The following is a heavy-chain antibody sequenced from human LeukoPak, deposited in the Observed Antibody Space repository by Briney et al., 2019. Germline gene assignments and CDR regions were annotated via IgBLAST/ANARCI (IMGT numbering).Heavy chain of an antibody. CDR1: GFTFSSYA. Sequence: GGSLRLCCAASGFTFSSYAMHWVRQAPGKGLEWVAVISYDGSNKYYADSVKGRFTISRDNSKNTLYLQMNSLRAEDTAVYYCATPKGYSSSWYYGMDVWGQGTTVTVSS. CDR3: ATPKGYSSSWYYGMDV. D-gene: IGHD6-6*01. V-gene: IGHV3-30*04. CDR2: ISYDGSNK. J-gene: IGHJ6*02.